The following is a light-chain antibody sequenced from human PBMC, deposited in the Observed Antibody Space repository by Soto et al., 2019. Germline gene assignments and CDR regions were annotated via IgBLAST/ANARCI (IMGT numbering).Light chain of an antibody. Sequence: VMTQSTATLSVSPGERATLSCRASQSVSSYLAWYQQKPGQAPRLLIYDASNRATGIPARFSGSGSGTDFTLTISSLEPEDFAVYYCQQRSNWPRTFGQGTKVDIK. CDR3: QQRSNWPRT. J-gene: IGKJ1*01. CDR1: QSVSSY. CDR2: DAS. V-gene: IGKV3-11*01.